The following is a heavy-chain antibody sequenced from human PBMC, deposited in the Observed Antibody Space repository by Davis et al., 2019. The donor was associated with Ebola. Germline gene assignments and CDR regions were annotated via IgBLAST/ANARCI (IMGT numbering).Heavy chain of an antibody. CDR2: IWYDGSNK. CDR1: GFTFSSYG. Sequence: GESLKISCAASGFTFSSYGMHWVRQAPGKGLEWVAVIWYDGSNKYYADSVKGRFTISRDNSKNTLYLQMNSLRAEDTAVYYCARDRSYYGMDVWGQGTTVTVSS. V-gene: IGHV3-33*01. J-gene: IGHJ6*02. CDR3: ARDRSYYGMDV.